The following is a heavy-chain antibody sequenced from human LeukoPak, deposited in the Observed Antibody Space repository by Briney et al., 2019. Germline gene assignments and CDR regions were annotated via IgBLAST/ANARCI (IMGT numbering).Heavy chain of an antibody. D-gene: IGHD5-18*01. Sequence: SETLSLTCTVSGGSISSYYWSWIRQPPGKGLEWIGYIYYSGSTNYNPSLKSRVTISVDTSKNQFSLKLSSVTAADTAVYYCARDSGYSYALDYWGQGILVTVSS. CDR1: GGSISSYY. J-gene: IGHJ4*02. CDR2: IYYSGST. V-gene: IGHV4-59*01. CDR3: ARDSGYSYALDY.